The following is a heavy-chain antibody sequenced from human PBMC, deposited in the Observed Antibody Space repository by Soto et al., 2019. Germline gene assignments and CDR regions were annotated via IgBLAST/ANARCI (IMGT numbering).Heavy chain of an antibody. CDR3: ARSPQTHSYAQFDS. CDR1: GGSLSNYY. J-gene: IGHJ4*02. V-gene: IGHV4-4*07. Sequence: QVQLQESGPRLVKPSETLSLTCTVSGGSLSNYYWSWIRQPAGKGLEWIGRVYTVGSTNYNPSLKRRVTMSIDTSKNQFSLRLTSVTAADTAVYFCARSPQTHSYAQFDSWGQGSLVTVSS. CDR2: VYTVGST. D-gene: IGHD3-16*01.